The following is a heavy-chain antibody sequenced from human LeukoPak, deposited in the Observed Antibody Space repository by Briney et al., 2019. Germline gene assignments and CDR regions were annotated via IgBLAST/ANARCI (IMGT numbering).Heavy chain of an antibody. CDR3: AKPITGTTSGNMDV. J-gene: IGHJ6*03. CDR2: ISGSGGST. V-gene: IGHV3-23*01. CDR1: GFTFSTYG. D-gene: IGHD1-7*01. Sequence: GGSLRLSCAASGFTFSTYGMHWVRQAPGKGLEWVSAISGSGGSTYYADSVKGRFTISRDNSKNTLYLQMNSLRAEDTAVYYCAKPITGTTSGNMDVWGKGTTVTVSS.